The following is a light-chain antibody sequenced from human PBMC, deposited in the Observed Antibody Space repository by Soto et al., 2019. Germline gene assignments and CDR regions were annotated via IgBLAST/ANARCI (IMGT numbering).Light chain of an antibody. J-gene: IGKJ2*01. CDR1: QSVLYSSNNKNY. V-gene: IGKV4-1*01. CDR2: WAS. Sequence: DIVMTQSPDSLAVSLGERATINCKSSQSVLYSSNNKNYLAWYQQKPGQPPKLLIYWASTRESGVPDRFSGGGSGTDFTLTISSLQAEDVAVYYCQQYYNTPYTFGQGTQREIK. CDR3: QQYYNTPYT.